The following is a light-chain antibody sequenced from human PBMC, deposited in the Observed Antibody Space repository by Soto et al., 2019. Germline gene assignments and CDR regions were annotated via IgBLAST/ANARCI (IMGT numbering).Light chain of an antibody. V-gene: IGKV3-11*01. CDR2: GAS. J-gene: IGKJ1*01. Sequence: EIVLTQSPGTLSLSPGERATLSCRASQSVSSNLAWYQQKPGQAPRLLIYGASTRATGIPARFSGSGSGTDFTLTISSLAPDDFTIYYCHQRKSWPRTFGQGTKVDIK. CDR3: HQRKSWPRT. CDR1: QSVSSN.